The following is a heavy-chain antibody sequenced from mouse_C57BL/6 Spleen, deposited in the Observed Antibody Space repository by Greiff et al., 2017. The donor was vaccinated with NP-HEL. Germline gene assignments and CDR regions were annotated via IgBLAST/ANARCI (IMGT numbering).Heavy chain of an antibody. CDR2: INPNNGGT. Sequence: VQLQQSGPELVKPGASVKISCKASGYTFTDYYMNWVKQSHGKSLEWIGDINPNNGGTSYNQKFKGKATLTVDKSSSTAYMELRSLTSEDSAVYYCARWWLLRAYWGQGTLVTVSA. CDR1: GYTFTDYY. J-gene: IGHJ3*01. D-gene: IGHD2-3*01. V-gene: IGHV1-26*01. CDR3: ARWWLLRAY.